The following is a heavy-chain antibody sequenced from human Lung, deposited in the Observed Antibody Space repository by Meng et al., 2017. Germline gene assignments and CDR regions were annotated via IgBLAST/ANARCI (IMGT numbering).Heavy chain of an antibody. J-gene: IGHJ4*02. CDR1: GFTFSSYS. D-gene: IGHD2-15*01. CDR2: ISSSST. Sequence: EVQLVESGGGLVKPGGSLRLSCAASGFTFSSYSMNWVRQAPGKGLEWVSSISSSSTYADSVKGRFTISRDNAKNSLYLQMNSLRAEDTAVYYCARGRVVVAATPSDYWGQGTLHRLL. CDR3: ARGRVVVAATPSDY. V-gene: IGHV3-21*01.